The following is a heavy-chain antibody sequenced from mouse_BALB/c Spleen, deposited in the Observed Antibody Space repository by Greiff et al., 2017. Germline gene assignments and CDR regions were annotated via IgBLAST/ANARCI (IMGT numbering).Heavy chain of an antibody. Sequence: EVKLMESGGGLVQPGGSRKLSCAASGFTFSSFGMHWVRQAPEKGLEWVAYISSGSSTIYYADTVKGRFTISRDNPKNTLFLQMTSLRSEDTAMYYCARSPIFYGNYGYFDYWGQGTTLTVSS. D-gene: IGHD2-1*01. CDR2: ISSGSSTI. CDR3: ARSPIFYGNYGYFDY. CDR1: GFTFSSFG. V-gene: IGHV5-17*02. J-gene: IGHJ2*01.